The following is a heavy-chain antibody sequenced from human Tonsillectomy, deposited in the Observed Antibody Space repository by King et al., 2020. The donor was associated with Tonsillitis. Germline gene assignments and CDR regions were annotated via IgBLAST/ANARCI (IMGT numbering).Heavy chain of an antibody. CDR1: GFTFSNYD. D-gene: IGHD2-2*01. Sequence: VQLVESGGGLVQPGGSLRLSCAASGFTFSNYDMHWVRQATGKGLEWVSVIRTAGDTYYPDSVKGRSTISRENAKNSFYLQMSSLRAGDTAVYYCARGVVPSANNNYYFYMDVWGKGTTVTVSS. V-gene: IGHV3-13*01. CDR2: IRTAGDT. CDR3: ARGVVPSANNNYYFYMDV. J-gene: IGHJ6*03.